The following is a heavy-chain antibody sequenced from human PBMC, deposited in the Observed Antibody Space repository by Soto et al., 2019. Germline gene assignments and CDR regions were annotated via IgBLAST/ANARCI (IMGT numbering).Heavy chain of an antibody. D-gene: IGHD4-17*01. CDR1: GGCISSSDYY. J-gene: IGHJ4*02. CDR2: IYYSGNS. CDR3: ARGLSAATVVTCYFDH. Sequence: SVTLSLPCTVSGGCISSSDYYWSWIRQHPCKDLEWIGSIYYSGNSYYNPSLKSRLTISVDTSKNQFSLKLNSVTAADTAVYYCARGLSAATVVTCYFDHWGEGXLVTVCS. V-gene: IGHV4-31*03.